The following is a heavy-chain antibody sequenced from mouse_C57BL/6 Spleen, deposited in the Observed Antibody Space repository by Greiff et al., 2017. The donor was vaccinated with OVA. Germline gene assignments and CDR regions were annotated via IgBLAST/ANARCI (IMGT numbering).Heavy chain of an antibody. D-gene: IGHD1-1*01. CDR2: IDPSDSYT. CDR3: ASPHYYGSSYGYFDV. CDR1: GYTFTSYW. V-gene: IGHV1-69*01. J-gene: IGHJ1*03. Sequence: QVQLQQPGAELVMPGASVKLSCKASGYTFTSYWMHWVKQRPGQGLEWIGEIDPSDSYTNYNQKFKGKVTLTVDKSSSTAYMQLSSLTSEDSAVYYCASPHYYGSSYGYFDVWGTGTTVTVAS.